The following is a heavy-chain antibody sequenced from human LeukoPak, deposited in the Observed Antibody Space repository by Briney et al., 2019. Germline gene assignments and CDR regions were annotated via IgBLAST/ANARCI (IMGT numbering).Heavy chain of an antibody. Sequence: PGGSLRLSCAASGFTFSSYWMSWVRQAPGNGLEWVANIKDDGSEKYYVDSVKGRFTISRDDAKNSLYLQMNSLRAEDTAVYYCARARDSSWDYWGQGTLVTVSS. V-gene: IGHV3-7*03. J-gene: IGHJ4*02. CDR3: ARARDSSWDY. D-gene: IGHD6-13*01. CDR1: GFTFSSYW. CDR2: IKDDGSEK.